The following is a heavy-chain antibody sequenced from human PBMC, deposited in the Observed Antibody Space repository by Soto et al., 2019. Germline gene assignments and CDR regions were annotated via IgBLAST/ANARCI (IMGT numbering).Heavy chain of an antibody. D-gene: IGHD2-21*02. CDR3: ARDLWGYCGADCYPLDV. CDR1: GGSISSYY. J-gene: IGHJ6*02. CDR2: MYNTVST. Sequence: QVRLQESGPGLVKPSETLSLTCTVSGGSISSYYWSWIRQPPGKGLEWIGYMYNTVSTIYIPSLKSRVTISVDTSKNQFSLKLNSVTAADTAVYYCARDLWGYCGADCYPLDVWGQGTTVTVSS. V-gene: IGHV4-59*01.